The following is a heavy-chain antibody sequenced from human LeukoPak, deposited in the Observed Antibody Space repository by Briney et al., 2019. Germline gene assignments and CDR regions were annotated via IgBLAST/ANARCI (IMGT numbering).Heavy chain of an antibody. CDR1: GGSISSSNYY. J-gene: IGHJ4*02. D-gene: IGHD3-10*01. V-gene: IGHV4-39*01. CDR3: ARSYGSGSSAGY. Sequence: SETLSLTCTVSGGSISSSNYYWGWIRQPPGKGLEWIGSIYYSGGTYYNPSLKSRVTISVDTSKNQFSLKVSPVTAADTAVYCCARSYGSGSSAGYWGQGTLVTVSS. CDR2: IYYSGGT.